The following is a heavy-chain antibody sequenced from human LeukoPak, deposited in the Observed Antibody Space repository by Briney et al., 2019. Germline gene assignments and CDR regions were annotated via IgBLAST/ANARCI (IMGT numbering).Heavy chain of an antibody. Sequence: PGGSLRLSCTASGFTFGDHSVSWFRQAPGKGLEWVGFIRSKAYGGTAEYAASVKGRFTISRDDSKSVAYLQMDSLKTEDTAVYYCTREIRYFDWFQADYWGLGTLVTVSS. J-gene: IGHJ4*02. V-gene: IGHV3-49*03. CDR3: TREIRYFDWFQADY. CDR2: IRSKAYGGTA. CDR1: GFTFGDHS. D-gene: IGHD3-9*01.